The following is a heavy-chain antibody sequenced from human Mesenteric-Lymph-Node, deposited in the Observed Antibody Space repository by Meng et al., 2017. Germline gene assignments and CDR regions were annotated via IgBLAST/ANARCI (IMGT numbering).Heavy chain of an antibody. D-gene: IGHD6-19*01. CDR1: GFTFSDYY. V-gene: IGHV3-7*01. CDR3: ARDRGWSQFDH. Sequence: GESLKISCAASGFTFSDYYMSWIRQAPGQGLEWVASIKEDGSDKYYMNSVKGRFTLSRDNAKNLLFLQMNSLRADDTAVYYCARDRGWSQFDHWGQGTLVTVSS. J-gene: IGHJ4*02. CDR2: IKEDGSDK.